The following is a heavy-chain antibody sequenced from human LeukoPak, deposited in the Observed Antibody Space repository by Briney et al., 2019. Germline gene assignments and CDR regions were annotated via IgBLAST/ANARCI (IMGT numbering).Heavy chain of an antibody. Sequence: PGGSLRLSCAASGFTFSSYAMSWVRRAPGKGLEWVSAIIGGGGTTYYADSVKGRFTISRDNSKNTLFLQMNSLRADDTAVYYCAKDPDSRSQGYFDYWGQGTLVTVSS. V-gene: IGHV3-23*01. CDR1: GFTFSSYA. D-gene: IGHD1-26*01. J-gene: IGHJ4*02. CDR2: IIGGGGTT. CDR3: AKDPDSRSQGYFDY.